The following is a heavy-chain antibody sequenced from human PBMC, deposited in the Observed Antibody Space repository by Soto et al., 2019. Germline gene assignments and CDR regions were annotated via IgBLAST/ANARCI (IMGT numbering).Heavy chain of an antibody. D-gene: IGHD3-3*01. CDR1: GFTFSSYG. CDR2: ISYDGSNK. Sequence: QVQLVESGGGVVQPGRSLRLSCAASGFTFSSYGMHWVRQAPGKGLEWVAVISYDGSNKYYADSGKGRFTISRDNSKNTLYLQMNSLRAEDTAVYYCAKEGRGTIFGVVIQDYYYYYGMDVWGQGTTVTVSS. CDR3: AKEGRGTIFGVVIQDYYYYYGMDV. J-gene: IGHJ6*02. V-gene: IGHV3-30*18.